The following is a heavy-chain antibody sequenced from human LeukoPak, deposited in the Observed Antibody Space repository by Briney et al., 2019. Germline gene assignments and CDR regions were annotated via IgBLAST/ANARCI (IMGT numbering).Heavy chain of an antibody. Sequence: PGRSLRLSCAASGFTFSSYGMHWVRQAPGKGLEWVAVISYDGSNKYYADSVKGRFTISRDNSKNTLYLQMNSLRAEDTAVYYCAKSRPRFGALLDYWGQGTLVTVSS. CDR2: ISYDGSNK. D-gene: IGHD3-10*01. V-gene: IGHV3-30*18. J-gene: IGHJ4*02. CDR1: GFTFSSYG. CDR3: AKSRPRFGALLDY.